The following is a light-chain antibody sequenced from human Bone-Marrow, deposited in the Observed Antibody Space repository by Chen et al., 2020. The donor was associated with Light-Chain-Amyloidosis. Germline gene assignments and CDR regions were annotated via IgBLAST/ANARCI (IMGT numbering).Light chain of an antibody. J-gene: IGKJ3*01. CDR1: QSLLYRSNNKHY. Sequence: DIVLTQSPGSLTVSLGETATIKCSSSQSLLYRSNNKHYLPWYQQKTGQTPKLLIYWASAREAVVPDRCSGAGSGADFTLAISSLQAEDVAIYDCQQYYNPPFSFGPGTKVNVK. CDR3: QQYYNPPFS. V-gene: IGKV4-1*01. CDR2: WAS.